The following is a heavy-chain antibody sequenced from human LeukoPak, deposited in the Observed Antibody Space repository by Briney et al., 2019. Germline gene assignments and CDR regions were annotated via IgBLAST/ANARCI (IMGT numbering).Heavy chain of an antibody. D-gene: IGHD2-8*01. CDR2: ISRDSSDI. J-gene: IGHJ4*02. CDR3: ASSLDLAVYGIDY. Sequence: GGSLRLSCAASGFIFNTYSMNWVRQAPGKGLEWVSYISRDSSDIYYADSVKGRFTISRDSSRNTVYLQMNSLRAEDTAVYYCASSLDLAVYGIDYWGQGTLVTVSS. CDR1: GFIFNTYS. V-gene: IGHV3-21*04.